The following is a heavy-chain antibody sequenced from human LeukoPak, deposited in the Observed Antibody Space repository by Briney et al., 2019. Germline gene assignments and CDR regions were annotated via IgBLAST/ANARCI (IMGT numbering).Heavy chain of an antibody. D-gene: IGHD1-26*01. Sequence: SETLSLTCTVSGGSISNKYWSWIRQPPGKGLEWIGYIYYSGSTNYNPSLKSRVTISVDTSKNQFSLKLSSVTAADTAVYFCARVLSGSYYLDYWGRGALVTVSS. J-gene: IGHJ4*02. CDR2: IYYSGST. V-gene: IGHV4-59*08. CDR1: GGSISNKY. CDR3: ARVLSGSYYLDY.